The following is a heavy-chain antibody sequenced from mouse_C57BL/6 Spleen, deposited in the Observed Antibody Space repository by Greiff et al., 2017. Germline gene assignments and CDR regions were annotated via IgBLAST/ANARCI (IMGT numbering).Heavy chain of an antibody. J-gene: IGHJ4*01. CDR3: ARTHYYGSSWGAMDY. Sequence: DVQLQESGPGMVKPSQSLSLTCTVTGYSITSGYDWHWIRHFPGNKLEWMGYISYSGSTNYNPSLKSRISITHDTSKNHFFLKLNSVTTEDTATYYCARTHYYGSSWGAMDYWGQGTSVTVSS. V-gene: IGHV3-1*01. D-gene: IGHD1-1*01. CDR1: GYSITSGYD. CDR2: ISYSGST.